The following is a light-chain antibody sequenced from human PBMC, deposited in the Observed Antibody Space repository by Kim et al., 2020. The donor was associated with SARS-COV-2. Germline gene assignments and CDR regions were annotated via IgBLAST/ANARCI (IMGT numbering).Light chain of an antibody. Sequence: EIVLTQSPGTLSLSPGERATLSCRASQTVSSSYSAWYQQTPGQAPSLLIYSASTSPTGVPDGFSGSVSGTDFTLTISRLEPEDCALYYYHQYDNSHDTFGQGTGLEI. V-gene: IGKV3-20*01. CDR2: SAS. J-gene: IGKJ2*01. CDR1: QTVSSSY. CDR3: HQYDNSHDT.